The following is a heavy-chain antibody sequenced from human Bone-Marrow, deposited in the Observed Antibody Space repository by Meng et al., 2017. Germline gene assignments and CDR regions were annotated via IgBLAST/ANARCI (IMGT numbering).Heavy chain of an antibody. V-gene: IGHV4-4*02. CDR2: IYHSGST. Sequence: GPWRVKHSWTLSLTCAGSVGSISSSNWWSWVRQPPGKGLEWIGEIYHSGSTNYNPSLKSRVTISVDKSKNQFSLKLSSVTAADTAVYYCARGYSSSWYPLAPFDYWGQGTLVTVSS. CDR1: VGSISSSNW. D-gene: IGHD6-13*01. CDR3: ARGYSSSWYPLAPFDY. J-gene: IGHJ4*02.